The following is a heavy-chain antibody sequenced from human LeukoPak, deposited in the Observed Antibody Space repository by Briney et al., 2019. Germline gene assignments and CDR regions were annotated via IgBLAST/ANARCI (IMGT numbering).Heavy chain of an antibody. CDR2: TYYRSRWFN. CDR3: ARDFCGGDCPFDY. CDR1: GDSVSTTSAA. D-gene: IGHD2-21*02. V-gene: IGHV6-1*01. Sequence: SQTLSLTCGISGDSVSTTSAAWNRIRQSPSRGLEWLGRTYYRSRWFNDYGVSVRGRITINPDTSKNHFSLWLNSVTPEDTAVYFCARDFCGGDCPFDYWGQGTLVTVSS. J-gene: IGHJ4*02.